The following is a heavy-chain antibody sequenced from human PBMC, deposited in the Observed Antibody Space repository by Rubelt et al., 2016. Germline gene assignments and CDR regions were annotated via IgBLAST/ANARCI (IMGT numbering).Heavy chain of an antibody. CDR1: GYSISSGYY. CDR2: IYHSGST. V-gene: IGHV4-38-2*02. J-gene: IGHJ4*02. D-gene: IGHD6-19*01. CDR3: ARDHSSGWYLEGFFDY. Sequence: QVQLQESGPGLVKPSETLSLTCTVSGYSISSGYYWGWIRQPPGKGLEWIGSIYHSGSTYYNPSLKSRVTISVDTSKTQFSRKLSSVSAADTAVYYCARDHSSGWYLEGFFDYWGQGTLVTVSS.